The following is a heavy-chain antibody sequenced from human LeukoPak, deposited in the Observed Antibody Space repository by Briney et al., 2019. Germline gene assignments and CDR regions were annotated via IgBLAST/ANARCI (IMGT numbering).Heavy chain of an antibody. V-gene: IGHV1-46*01. CDR3: ARDSSNWALDY. Sequence: ASVKVSCKASGYTFTSLHLHWVRQAPGQGLEWMGIINPTGGSTSYAQKFQGRVTMTTDTSTSTVYMELSSLRSEDTAVYYCARDSSNWALDYWGQGTLVTVSS. D-gene: IGHD7-27*01. CDR1: GYTFTSLH. CDR2: INPTGGST. J-gene: IGHJ4*02.